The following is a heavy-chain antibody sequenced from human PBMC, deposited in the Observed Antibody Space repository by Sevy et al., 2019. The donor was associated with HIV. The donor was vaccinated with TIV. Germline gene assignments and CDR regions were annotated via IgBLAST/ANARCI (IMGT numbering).Heavy chain of an antibody. CDR1: GFTFSIHA. D-gene: IGHD2-8*02. CDR2: IRNDGSHE. V-gene: IGHV3-30*02. J-gene: IGHJ3*02. CDR3: ARDRKVLLVVYAIPFDAFDI. Sequence: GGSLRLSCTASGFTFSIHAMHWVRQGPGKGPEWVAFIRNDGSHEYYADSVKGRFTISRDNSKNTLYLQMNSLRPEDTAVYYCARDRKVLLVVYAIPFDAFDIWGHGTMVTVSS.